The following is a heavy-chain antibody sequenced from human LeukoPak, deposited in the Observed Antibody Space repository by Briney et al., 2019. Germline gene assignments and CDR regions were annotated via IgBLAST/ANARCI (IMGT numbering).Heavy chain of an antibody. CDR3: ARFDEYSCGYIDY. D-gene: IGHD5-18*01. Sequence: KPGESLKISCKGSGYRFTSYWIGWVRQMPGKGLEWMGIIYPGDSDIRYSPSFQGQVTISADKSISTAYLQWSSLKASDTAIYYCARFDEYSCGYIDYWGQGTLVTVSS. J-gene: IGHJ4*02. CDR2: IYPGDSDI. V-gene: IGHV5-51*03. CDR1: GYRFTSYW.